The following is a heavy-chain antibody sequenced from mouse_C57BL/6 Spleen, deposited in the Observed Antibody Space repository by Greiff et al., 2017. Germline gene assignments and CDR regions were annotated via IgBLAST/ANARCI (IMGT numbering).Heavy chain of an antibody. V-gene: IGHV1-26*01. CDR1: GYTFTDYY. J-gene: IGHJ3*01. CDR3: ARGGYDYPFAY. CDR2: INPNNGST. Sequence: EVQLQQSGPELVKPGASVKISCKASGYTFTDYYMNWVKQSHGKSLEWIGDINPNNGSTSYTQKFKGKATLTVDKSSSTAYRELRSLTSEDSAFYYCARGGYDYPFAYWGQGTLVTVSA. D-gene: IGHD2-4*01.